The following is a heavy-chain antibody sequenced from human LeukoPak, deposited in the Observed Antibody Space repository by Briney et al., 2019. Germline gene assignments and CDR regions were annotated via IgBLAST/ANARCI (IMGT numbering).Heavy chain of an antibody. CDR3: ARGPRYYDFWSGYYGVGNWFDP. Sequence: ASVKVSCKASGYTFTSYGISWVRQAPGQGLEWMGWMNPNSGNTGYAQKFQGRVTITRNTSISTAYMELSSLRSEDTAVYYCARGPRYYDFWSGYYGVGNWFDPWGQGTLVTVSS. CDR2: MNPNSGNT. J-gene: IGHJ5*02. CDR1: GYTFTSYG. V-gene: IGHV1-8*03. D-gene: IGHD3-3*01.